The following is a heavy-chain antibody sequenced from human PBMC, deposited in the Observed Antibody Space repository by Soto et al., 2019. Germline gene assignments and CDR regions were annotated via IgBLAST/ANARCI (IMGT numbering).Heavy chain of an antibody. CDR2: INNDGSRT. CDR1: GFTFSNYW. D-gene: IGHD1-26*01. V-gene: IGHV3-74*01. Sequence: EVQVVESGGALVQPGGPLRLSCAASGFTFSNYWMHWVRQVPGEGLVWVSSINNDGSRTWYADSVRGRIAMSRDNARNLVYLQMNSLRAEDTAVYYCGTTFEYWGQGALVTVSS. J-gene: IGHJ4*02. CDR3: GTTFEY.